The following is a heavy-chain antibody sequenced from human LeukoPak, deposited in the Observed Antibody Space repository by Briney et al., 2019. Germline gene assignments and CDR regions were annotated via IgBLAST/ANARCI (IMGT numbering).Heavy chain of an antibody. CDR1: GFTFSDYA. CDR2: IRYDGSNK. Sequence: PGKSLRLSCAASGFTFSDYALHWVRQAPGKGLEWVAFIRYDGSNKYYADSVKGRFTISRDNSKNTLYLQMNSLRAEDTAVYYCAKDPYGGDYYFDYWGQGTLVTVSS. J-gene: IGHJ4*02. V-gene: IGHV3-30*02. D-gene: IGHD4-23*01. CDR3: AKDPYGGDYYFDY.